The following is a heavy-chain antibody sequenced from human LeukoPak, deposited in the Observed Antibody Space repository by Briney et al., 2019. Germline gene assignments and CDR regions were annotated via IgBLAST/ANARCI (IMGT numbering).Heavy chain of an antibody. Sequence: GRSLRLSCAASGFTFSTYAMHWVRQAPGKGLELVSYISSSSSTIYYADSVKGRFTISRDNAKNSLYLQMNSLRAEDTAVYYCARDYHDSSGYKNYWGQGTLVTVSS. CDR1: GFTFSTYA. D-gene: IGHD3-22*01. CDR2: ISSSSSTI. V-gene: IGHV3-48*04. J-gene: IGHJ4*02. CDR3: ARDYHDSSGYKNY.